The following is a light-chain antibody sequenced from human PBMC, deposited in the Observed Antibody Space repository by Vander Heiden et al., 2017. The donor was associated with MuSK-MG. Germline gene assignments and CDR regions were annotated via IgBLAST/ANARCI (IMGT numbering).Light chain of an antibody. CDR2: KAS. Sequence: DIQMTQSPSILSASVGDTVTITCRASQSIGSWLAWYQQTPGKAPKLLISKASSLETGVPSRFSGSGSGTEFTLTISSLQPDDFATYYCQQVNSYSRTFGQGTKVDLK. J-gene: IGKJ1*01. CDR3: QQVNSYSRT. V-gene: IGKV1-5*03. CDR1: QSIGSW.